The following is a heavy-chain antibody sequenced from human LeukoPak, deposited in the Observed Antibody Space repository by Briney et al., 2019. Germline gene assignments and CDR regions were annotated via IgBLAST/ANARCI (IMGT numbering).Heavy chain of an antibody. D-gene: IGHD6-13*01. J-gene: IGHJ1*01. CDR2: ISDNGGYT. CDR3: ANSEGQLAAEYFHH. V-gene: IGHV3-23*01. CDR1: GFTFTSYV. Sequence: GSLRLSCAASGFTFTSYVMSWVRQAPGKGLEWVSGISDNGGYTYYADSVKGRFTISRDNSKNTLYLQMNSLRAEDTAVYYCANSEGQLAAEYFHHWGQGTLVTVSS.